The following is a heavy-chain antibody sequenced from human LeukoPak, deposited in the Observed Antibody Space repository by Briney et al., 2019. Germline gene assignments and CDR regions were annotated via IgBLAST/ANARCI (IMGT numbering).Heavy chain of an antibody. V-gene: IGHV3-23*01. D-gene: IGHD3-22*01. CDR3: AKGDSSGYYYVLNYFDY. CDR2: LSGSGGST. Sequence: PGGSLRLSCAAPGFTFSSYAMSWVRQAPGQGREVGSALSGSGGSTYYADSVKGRFTISRDNSKNTLYLQMNSLRAEDTAVYYCAKGDSSGYYYVLNYFDYWGQGTLVTVSS. J-gene: IGHJ4*02. CDR1: GFTFSSYA.